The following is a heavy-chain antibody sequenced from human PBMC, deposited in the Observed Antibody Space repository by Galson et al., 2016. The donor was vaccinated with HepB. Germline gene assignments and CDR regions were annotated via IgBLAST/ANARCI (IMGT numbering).Heavy chain of an antibody. J-gene: IGHJ4*02. CDR1: GFTFSTYT. D-gene: IGHD2-15*01. CDR3: ARGGRSDGYFDF. CDR2: ISSSSSTI. Sequence: SLRLSCAASGFTFSTYTVNWVRQAPGKGLEWVSSISSSSSTIFYADSVKGRFTISRDNAKNSLYLQMNSLRAEDTALYYCARGGRSDGYFDFWGQGTLVTVSS. V-gene: IGHV3-21*01.